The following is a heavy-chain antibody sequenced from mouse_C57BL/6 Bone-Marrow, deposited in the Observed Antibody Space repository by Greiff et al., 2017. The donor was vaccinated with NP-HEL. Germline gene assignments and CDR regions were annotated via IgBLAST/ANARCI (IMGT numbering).Heavy chain of an antibody. CDR1: GFSFNTYA. CDR3: VRPFTTVGDY. V-gene: IGHV10-1*01. D-gene: IGHD1-1*01. J-gene: IGHJ4*01. Sequence: EVQLVESGGGLVQPKGSLKLSCAASGFSFNTYAMNWVRQAPGKGLEWVARIRSKSNNYATYYADSVKDRFTISRDDSESMLYLQMNNLKTEDTAMYYCVRPFTTVGDYWGQGTSVTVSS. CDR2: IRSKSNNYAT.